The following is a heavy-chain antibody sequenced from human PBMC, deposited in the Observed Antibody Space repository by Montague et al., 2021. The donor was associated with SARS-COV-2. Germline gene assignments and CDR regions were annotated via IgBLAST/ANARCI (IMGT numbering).Heavy chain of an antibody. Sequence: SLRLSCAASGFTFSSYAMHWVRQAPGKGLEWVAVISYDGSNKYYADSLKGRFTISRDNSKNTLYLQMNSLRAEDTAVYYCASGVLRYFDWLLYGGFDYWGQGTLVTVSS. J-gene: IGHJ4*02. V-gene: IGHV3-30-3*01. CDR2: ISYDGSNK. CDR1: GFTFSSYA. D-gene: IGHD3-9*01. CDR3: ASGVLRYFDWLLYGGFDY.